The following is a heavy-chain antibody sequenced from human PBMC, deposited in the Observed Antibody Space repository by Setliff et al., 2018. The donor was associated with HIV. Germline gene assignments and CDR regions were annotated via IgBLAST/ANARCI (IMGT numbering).Heavy chain of an antibody. CDR3: ARGDLEYTTSDPLDY. D-gene: IGHD6-6*01. CDR2: IWFDGHNK. Sequence: PGGSLRLSCAASAFTFSNYAMHWVRQAPGKGLEWVAVIWFDGHNKYYADSVKGRFTISRDNSKNTLYLQINSLRVEDTAVYFCARGDLEYTTSDPLDYWGQGTLVTVSS. CDR1: AFTFSNYA. V-gene: IGHV3-33*01. J-gene: IGHJ4*02.